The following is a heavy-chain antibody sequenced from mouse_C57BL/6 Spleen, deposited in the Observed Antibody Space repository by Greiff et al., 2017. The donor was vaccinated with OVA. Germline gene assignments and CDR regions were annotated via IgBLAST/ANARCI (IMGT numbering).Heavy chain of an antibody. V-gene: IGHV1-19*01. CDR3: ARRGSNYAYYAMDY. CDR2: INPYNGGT. Sequence: EVQRVESGPVLVKPGASVKMSCKASGYTFTDYYMNWVKQSHGKSLEWIGVINPYNGGTSYNQKFKGKATLTVDKSSSTAYMELNSLTSEDSAVYYCARRGSNYAYYAMDYWGQGTSVTVSS. D-gene: IGHD2-5*01. J-gene: IGHJ4*01. CDR1: GYTFTDYY.